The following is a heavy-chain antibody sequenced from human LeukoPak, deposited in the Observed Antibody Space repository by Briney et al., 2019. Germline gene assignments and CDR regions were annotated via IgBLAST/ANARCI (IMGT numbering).Heavy chain of an antibody. D-gene: IGHD3-22*01. Sequence: PGGSLRLSCAASGFTFSSYAMSWVRQAPGKGLEGVSAISGSGGSTYYADSVKGRFTISRDNSKNTLYLQMNSLRAEDTAVYYCAKDRYDSSGQFDYWGQGTLVTVSS. CDR3: AKDRYDSSGQFDY. V-gene: IGHV3-23*01. J-gene: IGHJ4*02. CDR2: ISGSGGST. CDR1: GFTFSSYA.